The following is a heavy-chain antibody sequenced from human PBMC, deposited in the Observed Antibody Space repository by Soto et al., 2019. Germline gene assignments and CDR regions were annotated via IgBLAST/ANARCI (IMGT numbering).Heavy chain of an antibody. CDR2: IIPIFGTA. V-gene: IGHV1-69*06. D-gene: IGHD4-17*01. CDR3: ARGPQTTVTRFDP. CDR1: GGTFSSYA. Sequence: SVKVSCKASGGTFSSYAISWVRQAPGQGLEWMGGIIPIFGTANYAQKFQGRVTITADKSTSTAYMELSSLRSEDTAVYYCARGPQTTVTRFDPWGQGTLVTVSS. J-gene: IGHJ5*02.